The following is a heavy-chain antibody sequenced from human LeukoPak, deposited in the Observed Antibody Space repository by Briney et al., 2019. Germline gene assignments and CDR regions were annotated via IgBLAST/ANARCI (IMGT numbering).Heavy chain of an antibody. CDR1: GGSISPYY. CDR2: IYHSGST. J-gene: IGHJ4*02. D-gene: IGHD3-22*01. V-gene: IGHV4-59*08. Sequence: SETLSLTCTVSGGSISPYYWSWIRQPPGKGLEWIGYIYHSGSTYYNPSLKSRVTISVDTSKNQFSLKLSSVTAADTAVYYCARYYYDTSGYPHYFDYWGQGTLVTVSS. CDR3: ARYYYDTSGYPHYFDY.